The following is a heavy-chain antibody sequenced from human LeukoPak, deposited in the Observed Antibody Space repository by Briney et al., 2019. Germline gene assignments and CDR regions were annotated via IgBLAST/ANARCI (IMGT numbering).Heavy chain of an antibody. CDR1: GGSIYSYY. V-gene: IGHV4-4*09. D-gene: IGHD1-26*01. CDR3: ATRSELYSYYYMDV. J-gene: IGHJ6*03. Sequence: SETLSLTCTVSGGSIYSYYWSWIRKPPGKGLEWIGYIYSSGSTNYNPSLKRRVTMSVDTSKNQFSLKLSSVTAADTAVYYCATRSELYSYYYMDVWGKGTTVTISS. CDR2: IYSSGST.